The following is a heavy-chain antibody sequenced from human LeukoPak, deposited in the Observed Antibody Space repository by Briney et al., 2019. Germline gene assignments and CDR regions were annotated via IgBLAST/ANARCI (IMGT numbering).Heavy chain of an antibody. CDR1: GYTFTSYD. J-gene: IGHJ4*02. CDR3: ARGSGFTLLWFGELEDY. Sequence: ASVKVSCKASGYTFTSYDINWVRQATGQGLEWMGWMNPNSGNTGYAQKFQGRVTMTRNTSISTAYMELSSLRSEDTAVYYCARGSGFTLLWFGELEDYWGQGTLVTVSS. D-gene: IGHD3-10*01. V-gene: IGHV1-8*01. CDR2: MNPNSGNT.